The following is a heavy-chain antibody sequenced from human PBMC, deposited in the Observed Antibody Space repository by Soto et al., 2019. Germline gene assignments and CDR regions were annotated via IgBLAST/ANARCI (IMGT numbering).Heavy chain of an antibody. CDR3: ARPTTGYSYGYTTWYYFDY. V-gene: IGHV1-69*12. D-gene: IGHD5-18*01. Sequence: QVQLVQSGAEVKKPGSSVKVSCKASGGTFSSYAISWVRQAPGQGLEWMGGIIPIFGTANYAQKFQGRVTITADESTSTAYMELSSLRSEDTDVYYCARPTTGYSYGYTTWYYFDYWGQGTLVTVSS. J-gene: IGHJ4*02. CDR2: IIPIFGTA. CDR1: GGTFSSYA.